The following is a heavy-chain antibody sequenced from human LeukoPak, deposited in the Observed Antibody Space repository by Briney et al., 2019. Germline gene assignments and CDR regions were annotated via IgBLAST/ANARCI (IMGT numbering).Heavy chain of an antibody. V-gene: IGHV3-23*01. D-gene: IGHD2-2*02. CDR2: ISGDGGST. J-gene: IGHJ4*02. CDR1: GFTLTSYA. CDR3: AKGTATSCYTGFDY. Sequence: GGSLRLSCAASGFTLTSYAMNWVRQTPGKGLEWVSVISGDGGSTFYADSVDGRFTISRDNSKNTLFLQMNSLRADDTALYYCAKGTATSCYTGFDYWGQGTLVTVSS.